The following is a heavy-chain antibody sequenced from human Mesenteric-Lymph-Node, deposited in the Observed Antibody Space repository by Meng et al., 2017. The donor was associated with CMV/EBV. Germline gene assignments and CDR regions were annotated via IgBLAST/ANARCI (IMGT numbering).Heavy chain of an antibody. Sequence: GGSLRLSCAASGFTFTDYYMTWVRQAPGKGLEWLSYLTSDGGVVNYADSVEGRFTISRDNAKNLLYLQMNSLRVDDTAVYYCAREKIPHYYGLDVWGQGTTVTVSS. CDR1: GFTFTDYY. J-gene: IGHJ6*02. CDR3: AREKIPHYYGLDV. CDR2: LTSDGGVV. V-gene: IGHV3-11*04. D-gene: IGHD2-21*01.